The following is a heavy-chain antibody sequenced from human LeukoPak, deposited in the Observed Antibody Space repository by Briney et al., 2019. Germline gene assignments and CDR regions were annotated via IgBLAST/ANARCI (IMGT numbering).Heavy chain of an antibody. D-gene: IGHD1-1*01. CDR1: GGSISSYY. J-gene: IGHJ4*02. CDR2: IYYSGTT. Sequence: SETLSLTCTVSGGSISSYYWSWIRQPPGKGLEWIGYIYYSGTTNYNPSLRSRVTISVDTPKNQLSLKLSSVTAADTAVYYCAKRGRYYFDQWGQGTLVTVSS. CDR3: AKRGRYYFDQ. V-gene: IGHV4-59*03.